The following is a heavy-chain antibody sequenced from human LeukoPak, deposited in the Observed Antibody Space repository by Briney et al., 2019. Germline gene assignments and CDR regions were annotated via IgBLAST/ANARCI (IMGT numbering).Heavy chain of an antibody. D-gene: IGHD1-1*01. J-gene: IGHJ6*03. CDR3: AGGTNYYYYYMDV. Sequence: PGGSLRLSCAASGFTFSSDSMNWVRQAPGKGLEWVSSISSSSSYIYYADSVKGRFTISRDNAKNSLYLQMNSLRAEDTAVYYCAGGTNYYYYYMDVWGKGTTVTVSS. CDR2: ISSSSSYI. CDR1: GFTFSSDS. V-gene: IGHV3-21*01.